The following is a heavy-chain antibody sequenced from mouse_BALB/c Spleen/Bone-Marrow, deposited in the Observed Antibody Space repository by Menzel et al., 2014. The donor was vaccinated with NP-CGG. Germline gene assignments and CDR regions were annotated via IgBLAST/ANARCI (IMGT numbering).Heavy chain of an antibody. J-gene: IGHJ2*01. CDR2: INAGSGGT. CDR3: ARSLTGKKTFDY. CDR1: GYVFTSYL. V-gene: IGHV1-54*01. Sequence: VQLQESGAELVRPGTSLKVSCKASGYVFTSYLIEWVKQRPGQGLEWIGVINAGSGGTDYSEKFKGEATLTADKSSSTAYMQLSSLTSDDSAVYFCARSLTGKKTFDYWGQGTTLTVSS. D-gene: IGHD4-1*01.